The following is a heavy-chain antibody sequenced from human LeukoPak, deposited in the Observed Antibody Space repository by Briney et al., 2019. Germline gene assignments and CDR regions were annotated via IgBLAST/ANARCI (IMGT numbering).Heavy chain of an antibody. CDR2: VSYDGSNK. Sequence: HSGGSLRLSCAASGFTFSSYAMDWVRQAPGKGLEWVAVVSYDGSNKFHADSVKGRFTISRDNSKNTLYLQMNSLRAEDTAVYYCAKVPGYSAYDFAPFDYWGQGTLVTVSS. CDR1: GFTFSSYA. J-gene: IGHJ4*02. V-gene: IGHV3-30*04. D-gene: IGHD5-12*01. CDR3: AKVPGYSAYDFAPFDY.